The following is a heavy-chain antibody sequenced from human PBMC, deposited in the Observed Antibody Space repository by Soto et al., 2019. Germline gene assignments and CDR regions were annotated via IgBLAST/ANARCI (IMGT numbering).Heavy chain of an antibody. Sequence: QVQLQQWGAGLLKPSETLSLTCAVYGGSFSGYYWSWIRQPPGKGLEWNGEINHSGSTNYNPSLKSRVTISVDMSKNQFSLKLSSVTAADTAVYYCARVGIPRITMVRGVMDYWGQGTLVTVSS. CDR2: INHSGST. D-gene: IGHD3-10*01. CDR1: GGSFSGYY. V-gene: IGHV4-34*01. J-gene: IGHJ4*02. CDR3: ARVGIPRITMVRGVMDY.